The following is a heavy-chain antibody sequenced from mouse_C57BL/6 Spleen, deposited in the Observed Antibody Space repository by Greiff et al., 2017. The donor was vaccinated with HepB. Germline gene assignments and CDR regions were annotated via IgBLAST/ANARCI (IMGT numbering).Heavy chain of an antibody. J-gene: IGHJ1*03. CDR3: TPITTVVAPDWYFDV. D-gene: IGHD1-1*01. CDR1: GYTFTSYW. V-gene: IGHV1-5*01. CDR2: IYPGNSDT. Sequence: EVQLQQSGTVLARPGASVKMSCKTSGYTFTSYWMHWVKQRPGQGLEWIGAIYPGNSDTSYNQKLKGKAKLTAVTSASTAYMELSSLTHEDSAVYYCTPITTVVAPDWYFDVWGTGTTVTVSS.